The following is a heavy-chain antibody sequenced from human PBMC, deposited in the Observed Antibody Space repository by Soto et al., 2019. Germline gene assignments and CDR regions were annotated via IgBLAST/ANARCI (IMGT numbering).Heavy chain of an antibody. CDR1: GGSISSSSYY. D-gene: IGHD3-3*01. J-gene: IGHJ4*02. Sequence: SETLSLTCTVSGGSISSSSYYWGWIRQPPGKGLEGIGIIYYSGSTYYNPSLKSRVNISVDTSKNQFSLKLSSVTAAASAVYYCARGNYDFWSGYYFDYWGQGTLVPVSS. CDR2: IYYSGST. V-gene: IGHV4-39*07. CDR3: ARGNYDFWSGYYFDY.